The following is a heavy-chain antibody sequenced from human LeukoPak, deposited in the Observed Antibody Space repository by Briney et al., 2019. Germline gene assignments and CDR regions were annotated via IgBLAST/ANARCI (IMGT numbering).Heavy chain of an antibody. CDR2: INPSGGST. CDR1: GYTFTNYY. V-gene: IGHV1-46*01. J-gene: IGHJ4*02. CDR3: ARDLYGDYFDY. D-gene: IGHD3-16*01. Sequence: EASVKVSCKASGYTFTNYYMHWVQQAPGQGLEWMGIINPSGGSTTYAQKFQGRVSITRDTSASTAYMELSSLTSEDTAVYYCARDLYGDYFDYWGQGTLVTVSS.